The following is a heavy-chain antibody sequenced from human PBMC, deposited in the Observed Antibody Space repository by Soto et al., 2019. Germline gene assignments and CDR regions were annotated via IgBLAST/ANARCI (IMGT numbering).Heavy chain of an antibody. V-gene: IGHV1-58*01. CDR2: LVVGTGNT. CDR1: GFTFRSSA. CDR3: ATGAYCSGGSCSDYYYYYYGMDL. D-gene: IGHD2-15*01. J-gene: IGHJ6*02. Sequence: SVKVSCKTSGFTFRSSAVQWVRQARGQRLEWIGWLVVGTGNTNYAQKFQQRVTISSDRSTNTVSMELSSLTSEDTAVYYCATGAYCSGGSCSDYYYYYYGMDLWGQGTTGTVSS.